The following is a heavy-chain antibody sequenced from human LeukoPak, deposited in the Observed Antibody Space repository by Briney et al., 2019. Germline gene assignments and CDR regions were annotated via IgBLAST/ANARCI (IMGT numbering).Heavy chain of an antibody. CDR1: GASISSYY. V-gene: IGHV4-59*12. Sequence: SETLSLTCAVSGASISSYYWSWIRQPPGKGLEWIGYIFYSGSTNYNPSLKSRVIISVDTSRNQFSLKLSSVTAADTAVYYCARAPVGAPRVFDYWGQGTLVTVSS. D-gene: IGHD1-26*01. J-gene: IGHJ4*02. CDR3: ARAPVGAPRVFDY. CDR2: IFYSGST.